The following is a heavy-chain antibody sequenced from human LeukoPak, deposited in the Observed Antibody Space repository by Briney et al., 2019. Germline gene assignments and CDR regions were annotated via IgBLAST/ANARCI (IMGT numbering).Heavy chain of an antibody. CDR3: ARDRVVEGYGSGSLYYFDY. CDR1: GFTFSSYN. D-gene: IGHD3-10*01. V-gene: IGHV3-21*01. CDR2: ISTSSTYI. Sequence: EGSLRLSCAASGFTFSSYNMNWVRQAPGKGLQWVSSISTSSTYIYYADSVKGRFTISRDNAKSSLYLQMNSLRAEDSAVYYCARDRVVEGYGSGSLYYFDYWGQGTLVTVSS. J-gene: IGHJ4*02.